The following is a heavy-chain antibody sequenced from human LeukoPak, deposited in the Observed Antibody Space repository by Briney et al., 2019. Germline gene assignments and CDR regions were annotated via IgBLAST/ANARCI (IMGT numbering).Heavy chain of an antibody. J-gene: IGHJ6*02. V-gene: IGHV3-30*04. Sequence: GGSLRLSCVASGFTFINYAMHWVRQAPGKGLEWVAVISYDGRDKYYADSVKGRFTISRDNSKNTLYLQVSSLRAEDTAVYTCAREVIAAAGTDYYYGMDVWGQGTTVTVSS. CDR1: GFTFINYA. D-gene: IGHD6-13*01. CDR3: AREVIAAAGTDYYYGMDV. CDR2: ISYDGRDK.